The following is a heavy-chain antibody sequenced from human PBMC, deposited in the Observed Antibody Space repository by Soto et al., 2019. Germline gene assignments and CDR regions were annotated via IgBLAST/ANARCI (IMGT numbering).Heavy chain of an antibody. V-gene: IGHV3-23*01. J-gene: IGHJ4*02. CDR3: AKAWGIDY. CDR2: ISGSGSST. CDR1: GFTFSSYT. D-gene: IGHD7-27*01. Sequence: EVQLLESGGGLVEPVGSRRLSSAASGFTFSSYTMSWVRQAPGKGLEWVSTISGSGSSTYSTESVKGRFTISRDNSNDTLYMQMNSQRVEDTAIYYCAKAWGIDYWGQGTLVTVSS.